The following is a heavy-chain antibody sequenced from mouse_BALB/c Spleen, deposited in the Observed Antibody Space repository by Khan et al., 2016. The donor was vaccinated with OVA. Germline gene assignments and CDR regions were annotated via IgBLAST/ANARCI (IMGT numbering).Heavy chain of an antibody. CDR1: GFTFSRFG. CDR3: ARDSNFDD. Sequence: EVQLVESGGGLVQPGGSRKLSCAASGFTFSRFGMHWVRQAPEKGLEWVAYISSGSSSLYYADTVKGRFTISRDNPKNTLFLQMTSLRSEDTAMYYCARDSNFDDWGQGTTLTVSS. V-gene: IGHV5-17*02. CDR2: ISSGSSSL. J-gene: IGHJ2*01.